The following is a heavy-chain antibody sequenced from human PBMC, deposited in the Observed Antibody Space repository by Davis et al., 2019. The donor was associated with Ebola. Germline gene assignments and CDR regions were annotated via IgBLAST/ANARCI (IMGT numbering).Heavy chain of an antibody. Sequence: MPSETLSLTCTVSGGSISSYYWSWIRQPPGKGLEWIGYIYHSGTYYNPSLKSRVTMSVDTSKNQFSLKLSSVTAADTAVYYCARKPARWENWFDPWGQGTLVIVSS. D-gene: IGHD6-6*01. CDR3: ARKPARWENWFDP. J-gene: IGHJ5*02. CDR1: GGSISSYY. V-gene: IGHV4-59*01. CDR2: IYHSGT.